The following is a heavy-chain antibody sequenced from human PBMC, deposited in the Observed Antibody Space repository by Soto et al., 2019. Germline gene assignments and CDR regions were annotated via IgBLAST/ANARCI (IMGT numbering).Heavy chain of an antibody. V-gene: IGHV4-34*01. J-gene: IGHJ6*02. CDR2: IDQSGGT. CDR1: GDSLRGQS. CDR3: AREDSYGWSGESLDV. D-gene: IGHD6-19*01. Sequence: QVQLQQWGAGLLKASETLSLTCAVVGDSLRGQSWNWIRQSPGKGLEWICEIDQSGGTNYNPSLKSRAIISDDTSKNQFSLTLTSVTAADTAVYYCAREDSYGWSGESLDVWGQGTTVTVSS.